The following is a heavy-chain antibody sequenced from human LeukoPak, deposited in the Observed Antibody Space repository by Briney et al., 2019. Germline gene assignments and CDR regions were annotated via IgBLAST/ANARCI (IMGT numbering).Heavy chain of an antibody. J-gene: IGHJ4*02. V-gene: IGHV3-64D*09. D-gene: IGHD2-15*01. Sequence: PGGSLRLSCAASGFTFSSYAMSWVRQAPGKGLEYVSAISSNGGSTYYADSVKGRFIISRDNSKNTLYLQMSSLRAEDTAVYYCVKDKYPVVVAATLDYWGQGTLVTVSS. CDR1: GFTFSSYA. CDR3: VKDKYPVVVAATLDY. CDR2: ISSNGGST.